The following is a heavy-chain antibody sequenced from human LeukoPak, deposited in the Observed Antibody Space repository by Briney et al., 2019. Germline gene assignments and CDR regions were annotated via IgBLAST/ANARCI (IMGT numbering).Heavy chain of an antibody. CDR3: ARGTYYYDSSGYFDY. V-gene: IGHV1-2*06. CDR2: INPNSGGT. D-gene: IGHD3-22*01. Sequence: GASVKVSCKASGYTFTGYYMHWVRQAPGQGLEWMGRINPNSGGTNYAQKFQGRVTMTRDTSISTAYMELSRLRSDDTAVYYCARGTYYYDSSGYFDYWGQGTLVTV. CDR1: GYTFTGYY. J-gene: IGHJ4*02.